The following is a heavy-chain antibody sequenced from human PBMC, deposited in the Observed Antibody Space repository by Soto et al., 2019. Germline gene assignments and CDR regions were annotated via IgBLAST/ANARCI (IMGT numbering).Heavy chain of an antibody. CDR1: GGSISSSSYY. CDR2: IYYSGST. D-gene: IGHD2-15*01. J-gene: IGHJ4*02. CDR3: AGHDVVVVAAIGY. Sequence: QLQLQESGPGLVKPSETLSLTCTVSGGSISSSSYYWGWIRQPPGKGLEWIGSIYYSGSTYYNPSRKSRVTISVDTSKNQFSLKLSSVTAADTAVYYCAGHDVVVVAAIGYWGQGTLVTVSS. V-gene: IGHV4-39*01.